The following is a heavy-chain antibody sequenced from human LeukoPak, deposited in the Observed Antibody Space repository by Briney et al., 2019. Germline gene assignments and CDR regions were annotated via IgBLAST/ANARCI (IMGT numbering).Heavy chain of an antibody. CDR1: GGSISSYY. Sequence: SETLSLTCTVSGGSISSYYWSWIRQPPGKGLEWTGYIYYSGSTNYNPSLKSRVTISVDTSKNQFSLKLSSVTAADTAVYYCARGATYYDFWSGHYYFDYWGQGTLVTVSS. D-gene: IGHD3-3*01. CDR2: IYYSGST. J-gene: IGHJ4*02. V-gene: IGHV4-59*01. CDR3: ARGATYYDFWSGHYYFDY.